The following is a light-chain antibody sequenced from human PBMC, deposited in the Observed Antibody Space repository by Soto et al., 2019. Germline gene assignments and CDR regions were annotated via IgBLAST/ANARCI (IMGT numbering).Light chain of an antibody. J-gene: IGKJ2*01. Sequence: DIQMTQSPSTLSAPVGDRVTITCRASQSISSRLAWYQQKPGKAPKLLIYDSSSLESGVPSRFSGSGSGTEVTLTISSLQPDDFATYYCQQYNSYPYTFGQGTKLEIK. CDR3: QQYNSYPYT. CDR2: DSS. V-gene: IGKV1-5*01. CDR1: QSISSR.